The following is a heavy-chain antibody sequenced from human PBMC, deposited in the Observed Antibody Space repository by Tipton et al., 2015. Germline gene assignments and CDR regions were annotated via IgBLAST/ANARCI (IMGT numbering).Heavy chain of an antibody. Sequence: VQLVQSEAEAKKPGESLKISCKGSGYSFSNYWIGWVRQMPGKGLEWMGIIYPGDSHTRYNPSFQGQVTISADKSISTAYLHWSSLKSSATAMYYCARHVSFYYDTHGSDALDIWAQGTMVTVSS. CDR3: ARHVSFYYDTHGSDALDI. V-gene: IGHV5-51*01. CDR1: GYSFSNYW. J-gene: IGHJ3*02. CDR2: IYPGDSHT. D-gene: IGHD3-22*01.